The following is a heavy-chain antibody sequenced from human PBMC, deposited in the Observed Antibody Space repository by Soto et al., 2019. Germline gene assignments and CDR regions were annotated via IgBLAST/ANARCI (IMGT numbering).Heavy chain of an antibody. J-gene: IGHJ5*02. Sequence: QVQRLQSGADVKKPGASVKFSCKASGSTFTSYDINWLRQATGQGLEWMGWMKPNSGNTGYAQKFQGRVTMTRNTSISTAYMELRSLRSEDTDVSDCASGLGYCSSTSCSNWFDPWGQGTLVTVSS. CDR3: ASGLGYCSSTSCSNWFDP. CDR1: GSTFTSYD. D-gene: IGHD2-2*01. V-gene: IGHV1-8*01. CDR2: MKPNSGNT.